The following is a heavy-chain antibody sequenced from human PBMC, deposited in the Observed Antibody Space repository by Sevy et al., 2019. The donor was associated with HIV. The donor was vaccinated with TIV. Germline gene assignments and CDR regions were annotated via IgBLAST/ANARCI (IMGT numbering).Heavy chain of an antibody. D-gene: IGHD6-19*01. CDR2: ISPNGATS. V-gene: IGHV3-23*01. J-gene: IGHJ4*02. CDR1: GFTFGYFA. CDR3: AKDTSGWYDALDQ. Sequence: GGSVRLSCEVSGFTFGYFAMSWVRQAPGKGLEWVSGISPNGATSHYAASVRGRFTISRDNSKNRMYLQMSSLRAEDTAKYYCAKDTSGWYDALDQWGQGTLVTVSS.